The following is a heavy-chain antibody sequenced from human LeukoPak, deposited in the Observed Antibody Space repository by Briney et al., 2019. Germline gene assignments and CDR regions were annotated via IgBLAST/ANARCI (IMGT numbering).Heavy chain of an antibody. CDR3: ARESTYYYGMDV. CDR2: ISSSSSYI. V-gene: IGHV3-21*01. J-gene: IGHJ6*02. D-gene: IGHD5/OR15-5a*01. Sequence: PGTSLRLSCAASGFTFSSCSMNWVRQAPGKGLEWVSSISSSSSYIYYADSVKGRFTISRDNAKNSLYLQMNSLRAEDTAVYYCARESTYYYGMDVWGQGTTVTVSS. CDR1: GFTFSSCS.